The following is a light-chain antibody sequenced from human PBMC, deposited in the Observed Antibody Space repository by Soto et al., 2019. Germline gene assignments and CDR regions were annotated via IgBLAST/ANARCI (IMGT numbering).Light chain of an antibody. CDR1: QSVSSSY. J-gene: IGKJ5*01. CDR3: QQYGSSPIT. V-gene: IGKV3-20*01. CDR2: GAT. Sequence: EIVLTQSPGTLSLSPGERATLSCRASQSVSSSYVAWYQQKPGQAPRLLIFGATSRATGIPDRFSGSGSGADFTLTISRLEPEDFAVYYCQQYGSSPITVGQGTRLEIK.